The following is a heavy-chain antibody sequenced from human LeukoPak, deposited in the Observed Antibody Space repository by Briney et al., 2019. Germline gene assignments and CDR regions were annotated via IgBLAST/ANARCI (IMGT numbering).Heavy chain of an antibody. D-gene: IGHD3-10*02. CDR1: GDFFSGYY. CDR2: INHSGST. J-gene: IGHJ5*02. CDR3: ARMRVVRGLNNWFDP. Sequence: SETLSLTCAVYGDFFSGYYWSWIRQPPGKGLEWIGEINHSGSTNYNPSLKSRVTKSLDTSKNQFSLKLSSVTAADTAAYYCARMRVVRGLNNWFDPWGQGALVTVSS. V-gene: IGHV4-34*01.